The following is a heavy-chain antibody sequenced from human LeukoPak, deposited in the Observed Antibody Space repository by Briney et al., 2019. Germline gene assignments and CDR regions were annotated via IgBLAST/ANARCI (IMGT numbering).Heavy chain of an antibody. D-gene: IGHD3-16*02. V-gene: IGHV4-59*08. CDR3: VSTRLRLGESSHDY. CDR2: IYYSGST. CDR1: GGSISSYY. Sequence: PSETLSLTCTVSGGSISSYYWSWIRQPPGKGLEWIGYIYYSGSTNYNPSLKSRVTISVDTSKNQFSLKLSSVTAADTAVYYCVSTRLRLGESSHDYWGQGTLVTVSS. J-gene: IGHJ4*02.